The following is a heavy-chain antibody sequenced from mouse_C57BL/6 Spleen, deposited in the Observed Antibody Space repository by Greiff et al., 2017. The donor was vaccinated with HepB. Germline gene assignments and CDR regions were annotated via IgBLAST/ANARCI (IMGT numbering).Heavy chain of an antibody. D-gene: IGHD1-1*01. CDR1: GYSITSGYY. V-gene: IGHV3-6*01. CDR3: ARTTVYYFDY. CDR2: ISYDGSN. J-gene: IGHJ2*01. Sequence: VQLQQSGPGLVKPSQSLSLTCSVTGYSITSGYYWNWIRQFPGNKLEWMGYISYDGSNNYNPSLKNRISITRDTSKNQFFLKLNSVTTEDTATYYCARTTVYYFDYWGQGTTLTVSS.